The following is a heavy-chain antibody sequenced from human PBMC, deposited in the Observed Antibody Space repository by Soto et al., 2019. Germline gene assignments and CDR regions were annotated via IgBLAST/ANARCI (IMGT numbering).Heavy chain of an antibody. Sequence: PSETLSLTCTVSGGSISSSSYYWGWIRQPPGKGLEWIGSIYYSGSTYYNPSLKSRVTISVDTSKNQFSLKLSSVTAADTAVYYCARLIYSSGWTRYYYYYGMDVWGQGTTVTV. J-gene: IGHJ6*02. V-gene: IGHV4-39*01. CDR2: IYYSGST. D-gene: IGHD6-19*01. CDR1: GGSISSSSYY. CDR3: ARLIYSSGWTRYYYYYGMDV.